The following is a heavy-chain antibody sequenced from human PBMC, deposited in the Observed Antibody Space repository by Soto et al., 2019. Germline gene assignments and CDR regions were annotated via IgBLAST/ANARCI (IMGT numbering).Heavy chain of an antibody. J-gene: IGHJ6*02. CDR1: GGSISSSSYS. CDR2: IYYGGNT. Sequence: QLQLQESGPGLVKPSETLSLTCIVSGGSISSSSYSWSWIRQPPGKGLEWIGTIYYGGNTYYNPSLKGRFTMSVDTSKDQFSLELSDVTASDTAGYSCGRHPGYCSGSSCDGYYTMDVCGQATTVTVS. V-gene: IGHV4-39*01. CDR3: GRHPGYCSGSSCDGYYTMDV. D-gene: IGHD2-2*01.